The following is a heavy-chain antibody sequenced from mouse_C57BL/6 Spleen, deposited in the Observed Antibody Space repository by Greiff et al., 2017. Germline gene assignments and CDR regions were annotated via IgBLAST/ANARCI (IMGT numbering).Heavy chain of an antibody. CDR3: ARRTAQAMGMDY. Sequence: DVMLVESGGGLVKPGGSLKLSCAASGFTFSDYGMHWVRQAPEKGLEWVAYISSGSSTIYYADTVKGRFTISRDNAKNTLFLQMTSLRSEDTAMYYCARRTAQAMGMDYWGQGPSVPVSS. V-gene: IGHV5-17*01. CDR1: GFTFSDYG. D-gene: IGHD3-2*02. CDR2: ISSGSSTI. J-gene: IGHJ4*01.